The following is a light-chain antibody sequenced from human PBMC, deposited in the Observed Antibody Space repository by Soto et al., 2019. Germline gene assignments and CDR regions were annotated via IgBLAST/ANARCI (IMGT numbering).Light chain of an antibody. V-gene: IGKV3-20*01. CDR2: GAS. Sequence: EIVLTQSPGTLSLSPGDRATLSCRASQSLTSTYLAWYQQKAGQAPRLPIYGASSRATGIPDRFSGSGSGTDFTLTISRLEPEDFAVYYCQQYGSSPVTFGPGTKVDIK. CDR1: QSLTSTY. CDR3: QQYGSSPVT. J-gene: IGKJ3*01.